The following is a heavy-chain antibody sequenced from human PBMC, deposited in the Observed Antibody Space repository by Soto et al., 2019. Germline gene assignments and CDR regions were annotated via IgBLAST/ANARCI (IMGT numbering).Heavy chain of an antibody. CDR1: GYSFTSYW. V-gene: IGHV5-51*01. Sequence: PGESLKISCKGSGYSFTSYWIGWVRQMPGQRLQWMGIIYPGNSDTRYSPFFQGEVTISADKSISTAYLQWSSLKASDTAMYYCARQSIAARPSGMDVWGLGTTVTVSS. CDR3: ARQSIAARPSGMDV. D-gene: IGHD6-6*01. CDR2: IYPGNSDT. J-gene: IGHJ6*02.